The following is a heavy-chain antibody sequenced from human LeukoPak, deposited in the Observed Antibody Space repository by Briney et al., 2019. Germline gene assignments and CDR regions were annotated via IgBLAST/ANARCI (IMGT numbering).Heavy chain of an antibody. V-gene: IGHV3-23*01. Sequence: GALRLSCAASGFTFSSYAMSWVRQAPGKGLEWVSGISGSGDSTYYADSVKGRFTVSRDSSKNTLYLQMNSLRAEDTAIYYCAKALGRSVQDYFDYWGQGTLVTVSS. CDR2: ISGSGDST. CDR3: AKALGRSVQDYFDY. J-gene: IGHJ4*02. CDR1: GFTFSSYA. D-gene: IGHD1-1*01.